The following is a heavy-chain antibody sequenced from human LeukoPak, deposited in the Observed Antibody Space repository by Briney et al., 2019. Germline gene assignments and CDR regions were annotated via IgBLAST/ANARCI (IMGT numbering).Heavy chain of an antibody. CDR1: GFTVSSNY. J-gene: IGHJ5*02. CDR2: IYSGGST. D-gene: IGHD6-13*01. CDR3: ARDDSSSWYDFWFDP. V-gene: IGHV3-66*01. Sequence: GGSLRLSCAASGFTVSSNYMSWVRQAPGKGLEWVSVIYSGGSTYYADSVKGRFTISRDNSKNTLYLQMNSLRAEDTAVYYCARDDSSSWYDFWFDPWGQGTLVTVSS.